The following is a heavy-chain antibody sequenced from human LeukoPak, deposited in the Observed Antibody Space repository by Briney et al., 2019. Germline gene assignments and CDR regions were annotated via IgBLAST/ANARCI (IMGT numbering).Heavy chain of an antibody. CDR1: GFTFSSFA. V-gene: IGHV3-23*01. CDR3: AKDQEYCSSTSCYGGDYFDY. Sequence: GASLRLSCAASGFTFSSFAMSWVRQAPGKGLEWVSAVSGSGGRTYYADSVRGRFTVSRDTSKNTLYLQMNSLRAEDTAVYYCAKDQEYCSSTSCYGGDYFDYWGQGTLVTVSS. CDR2: VSGSGGRT. J-gene: IGHJ4*02. D-gene: IGHD2-2*01.